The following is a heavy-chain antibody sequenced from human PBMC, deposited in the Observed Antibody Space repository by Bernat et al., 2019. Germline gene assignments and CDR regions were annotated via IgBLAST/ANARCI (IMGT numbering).Heavy chain of an antibody. D-gene: IGHD1-1*01. Sequence: QVQLVQSGAEVKKPGASVKVSCKAYAYTFTSYYLHWVRQAPGQGLEWMGWINPNSGATDYAQKFQGWVTMTRDTSINTAYMELSRVKSDDTAVYYCARARPGKGLEAWGQGTKATVS. J-gene: IGHJ6*02. CDR3: ARARPGKGLEA. CDR1: AYTFTSYY. CDR2: INPNSGAT. V-gene: IGHV1-2*04.